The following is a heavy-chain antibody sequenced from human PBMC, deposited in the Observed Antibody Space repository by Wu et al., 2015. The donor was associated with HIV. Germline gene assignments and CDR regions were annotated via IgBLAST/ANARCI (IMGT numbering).Heavy chain of an antibody. Sequence: QVQLVQSGAEVKKPGSSVMVSCTASGGTFTSYAISWVRQAPGQGLVWMGRILPISGAANYAQKFPGRVMITADESTSTAYMRLSSLRSEDTAVYYCAREGLDAFDIWGQGTVVTVSS. J-gene: IGHJ3*02. V-gene: IGHV1-69*13. CDR3: AREGLDAFDI. CDR1: GGTFTSYA. D-gene: IGHD3/OR15-3a*01. CDR2: ILPISGAA.